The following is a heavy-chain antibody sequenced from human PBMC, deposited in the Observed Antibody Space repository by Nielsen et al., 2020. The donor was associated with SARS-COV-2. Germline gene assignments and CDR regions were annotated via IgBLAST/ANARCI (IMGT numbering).Heavy chain of an antibody. CDR1: GFTFSSYG. V-gene: IGHV3-30*18. CDR3: AKDNPASFGSSWYYFDY. D-gene: IGHD6-13*01. J-gene: IGHJ4*02. CDR2: ISYDGSNK. Sequence: GESLKISCAASGFTFSSYGMHWVRQAPGKGLEWVAVISYDGSNKYYADSVKGRFTISRDNSKNTLYLQMNSLRAEDTAVYYCAKDNPASFGSSWYYFDYWGQGTLVTVSS.